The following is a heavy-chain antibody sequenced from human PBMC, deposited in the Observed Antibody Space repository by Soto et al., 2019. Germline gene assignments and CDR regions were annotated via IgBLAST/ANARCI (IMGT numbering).Heavy chain of an antibody. V-gene: IGHV3-30-3*01. CDR2: ISYDGSNK. CDR3: ARDPDSGYDPAFDI. J-gene: IGHJ3*02. CDR1: GFTFSSYA. Sequence: GGSLRLSCAASGFTFSSYAMHWVRQAPGKGLEWVAVISYDGSNKYYADSVKGRFTISRDNSKNTLYLQMNSLRAEDTAVYYCARDPDSGYDPAFDIWGQGTMVTVSS. D-gene: IGHD5-12*01.